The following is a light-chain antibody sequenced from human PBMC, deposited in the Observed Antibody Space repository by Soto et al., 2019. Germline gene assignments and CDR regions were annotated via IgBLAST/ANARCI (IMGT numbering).Light chain of an antibody. Sequence: ILITQAAATLSVSPGERATLSCRASQSVSYNLAWYQQKPGQAPRLLIYGASSRATGVPARFSGSGSGTEFTLTMSSLQSEDFAVYYCQQYNSWPQTFGQGTKVDIK. CDR3: QQYNSWPQT. CDR1: QSVSYN. J-gene: IGKJ1*01. CDR2: GAS. V-gene: IGKV3-15*01.